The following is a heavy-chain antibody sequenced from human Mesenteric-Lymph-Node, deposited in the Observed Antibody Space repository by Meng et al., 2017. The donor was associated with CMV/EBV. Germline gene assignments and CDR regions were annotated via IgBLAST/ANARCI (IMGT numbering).Heavy chain of an antibody. Sequence: YGDGWVRQTHGKGLEWMKWISGYNGNTTYAQRLQGRVSMTTDTSTSTAYMEQKSLRSDDTAVYYCARDGRTDIVVVQAAMQSFDYWGQGTLVTVSS. CDR1: YG. V-gene: IGHV1-18*01. CDR3: ARDGRTDIVVVQAAMQSFDY. D-gene: IGHD2-2*01. CDR2: ISGYNGNT. J-gene: IGHJ4*02.